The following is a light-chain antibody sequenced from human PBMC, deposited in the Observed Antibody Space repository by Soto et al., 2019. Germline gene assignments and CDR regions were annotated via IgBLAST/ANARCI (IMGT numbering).Light chain of an antibody. Sequence: IQLTQSPSSLSASVGDRVTITCRASQGIINYLAWYQQKPGKAPKLLIYSASTLQSGVPSRFGSSGSGTDFTLTVSSLQPEDFATYDCQQLFMYPPTFGPENKVDIK. CDR1: QGIINY. V-gene: IGKV1-9*01. CDR3: QQLFMYPPT. CDR2: SAS. J-gene: IGKJ3*01.